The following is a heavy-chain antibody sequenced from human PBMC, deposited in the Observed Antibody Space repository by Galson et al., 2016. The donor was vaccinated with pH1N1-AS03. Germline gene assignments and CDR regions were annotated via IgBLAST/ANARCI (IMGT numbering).Heavy chain of an antibody. Sequence: SVKVSCKASGYTFTSYDINWVRQAAGQGLEWMGWMNPNSGNRGYAQKFQGRVTMTRDTSISTAYMELSSPTFEDTAVYYCARDEGLPYGDHVTDWCLGGPATVSS. CDR3: ARDEGLPYGDHVTD. J-gene: IGHJ4*02. V-gene: IGHV1-8*01. CDR1: GYTFTSYD. D-gene: IGHD4-17*01. CDR2: MNPNSGNR.